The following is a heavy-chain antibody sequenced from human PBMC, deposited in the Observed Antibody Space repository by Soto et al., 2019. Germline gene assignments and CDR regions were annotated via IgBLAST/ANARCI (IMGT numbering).Heavy chain of an antibody. V-gene: IGHV4-34*01. CDR1: VGSFSGYY. Sequence: EAVSVSCPDYVGSFSGYYWFRIREPTGTRLEWFGEINDAGSTNYNASLKSRVTKSVDTSKKQLSLTVSSVTAADTAVYYCARAVVGGYAMDVWGQGTTVTVSS. CDR3: ARAVVGGYAMDV. CDR2: INDAGST. D-gene: IGHD2-21*01. J-gene: IGHJ6*02.